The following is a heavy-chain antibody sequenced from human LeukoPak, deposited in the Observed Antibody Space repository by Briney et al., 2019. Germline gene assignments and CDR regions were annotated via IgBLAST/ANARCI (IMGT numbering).Heavy chain of an antibody. CDR3: ARDYGAVAGTGY. D-gene: IGHD6-19*01. CDR1: GYTFTSYY. J-gene: IGHJ4*02. Sequence: ASVKVSCKASGYTFTSYYMHWVRQVPGQGLEWMGIINPSGGSTSYAQKFQGRVTMTRDTSTSTVYMELSSLRSEDTAVYYCARDYGAVAGTGYWGQGTLVTVSS. CDR2: INPSGGST. V-gene: IGHV1-46*01.